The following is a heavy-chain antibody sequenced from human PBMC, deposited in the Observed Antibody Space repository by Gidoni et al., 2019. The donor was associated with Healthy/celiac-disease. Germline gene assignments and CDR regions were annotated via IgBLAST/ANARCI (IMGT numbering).Heavy chain of an antibody. D-gene: IGHD2-2*01. V-gene: IGHV1-46*03. Sequence: QVQLVQSGAEVKKPGASVKVSCKASGYTFTSYYMHWVRQAPGQGLEWMGIINPSGGSTSYAQKFQGRVTMTRDTSTSTVYMELSSLRSEDTAVYYCARDDCSSTSCYGLAEYFQHWGQGTLVTVSS. CDR1: GYTFTSYY. J-gene: IGHJ1*01. CDR3: ARDDCSSTSCYGLAEYFQH. CDR2: INPSGGST.